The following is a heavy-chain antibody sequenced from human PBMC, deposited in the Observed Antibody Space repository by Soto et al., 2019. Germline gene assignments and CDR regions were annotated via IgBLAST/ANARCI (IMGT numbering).Heavy chain of an antibody. J-gene: IGHJ6*02. CDR2: ISAYNGNT. D-gene: IGHD2-2*01. V-gene: IGHV1-18*04. CDR1: GYTFTSYG. Sequence: ASVKVSCKASGYTFTSYGISWVRQAPGQGLEWMGWISAYNGNTNYAQKLQGRVTMTTDTSTSTAYMELRSLRSDDTAVYYCARGSYIVVVPAASHYYYYGTDVWGQGTTVTVFS. CDR3: ARGSYIVVVPAASHYYYYGTDV.